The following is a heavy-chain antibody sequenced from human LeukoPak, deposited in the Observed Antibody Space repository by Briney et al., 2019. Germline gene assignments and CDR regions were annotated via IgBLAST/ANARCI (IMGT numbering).Heavy chain of an antibody. CDR3: ARELTGGYYYGMDV. V-gene: IGHV3-21*01. CDR2: ISGSGSYI. CDR1: GFTFSSYS. Sequence: GGSLRLSCAASGFTFSSYSMNWVRQAPGKGLEWVSSISGSGSYIYNADSGKGRFTTSRDNAKNSLYLQMNSLRAEDTAVYYCARELTGGYYYGMDVWGQGTTVTVSS. J-gene: IGHJ6*02. D-gene: IGHD2-8*02.